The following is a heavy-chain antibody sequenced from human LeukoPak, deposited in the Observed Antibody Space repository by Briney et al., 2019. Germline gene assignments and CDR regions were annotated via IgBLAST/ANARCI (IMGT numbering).Heavy chain of an antibody. Sequence: GRSLRLSCAASGFTFSSYAMHWVRQAPGKGLEWVAVMSHDGSVKIYADSVQGRFTISRGNSKNTLYLQLSSLRAEDTAVYHCARPREAGSSSGWYFDKWGQGTLVTVSS. CDR3: ARPREAGSSSGWYFDK. D-gene: IGHD6-19*01. J-gene: IGHJ4*02. V-gene: IGHV3-30-3*01. CDR1: GFTFSSYA. CDR2: MSHDGSVK.